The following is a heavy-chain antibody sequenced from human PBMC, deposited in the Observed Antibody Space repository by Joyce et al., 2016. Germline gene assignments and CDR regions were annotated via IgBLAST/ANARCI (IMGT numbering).Heavy chain of an antibody. CDR2: ISSSSSAI. CDR1: GFTFSSYH. J-gene: IGHJ4*02. D-gene: IGHD6-19*01. CDR3: AREARKWLPDFDY. V-gene: IGHV3-48*01. Sequence: VQLVQSGGGLVQHGGSLRLSCAASGFTFSSYHMNWVRHAPGKWLVWVSYISSSSSAIYYADSVKGRFTISRDNAKSSLYLQMNSLRAEDTAMYYCAREARKWLPDFDYWGQGTLVTVSS.